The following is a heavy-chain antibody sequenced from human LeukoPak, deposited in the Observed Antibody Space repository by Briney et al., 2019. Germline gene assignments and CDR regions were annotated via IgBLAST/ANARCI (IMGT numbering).Heavy chain of an antibody. CDR3: ARGRGYYDISDY. CDR1: GYTFTSYG. J-gene: IGHJ4*02. D-gene: IGHD3-9*01. CDR2: VSTYNGNT. Sequence: ASVKVSCKASGYTFTSYGISWVRQAPGQGLEWMGWVSTYNGNTNYAQKFQGRVTMTTDTSTSTAYMELRSLRSDDTAVYYCARGRGYYDISDYWGQGTLVTVSA. V-gene: IGHV1-18*01.